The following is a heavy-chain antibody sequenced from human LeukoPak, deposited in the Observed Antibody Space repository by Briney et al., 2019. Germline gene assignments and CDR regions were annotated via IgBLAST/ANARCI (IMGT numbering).Heavy chain of an antibody. D-gene: IGHD6-13*01. CDR2: ISGSGGST. CDR3: AKDRGSSWPHGFDY. V-gene: IGHV3-23*01. J-gene: IGHJ4*02. Sequence: GGSLRLSCAASGFTLSSCAMSWVRQAPGKGLEWVSAISGSGGSTYYADSVKGRFTISRDNSKNTLYLQMNSLRAEDTAVYYCAKDRGSSWPHGFDYWGQGTLVTVSS. CDR1: GFTLSSCA.